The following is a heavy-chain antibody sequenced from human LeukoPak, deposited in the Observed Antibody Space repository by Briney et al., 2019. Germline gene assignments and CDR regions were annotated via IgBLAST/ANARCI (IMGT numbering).Heavy chain of an antibody. D-gene: IGHD3-22*01. Sequence: PGGSLRLSCAASGFTFSGYWMHWVRQAPGKGLEWVSSISSSGSTKYYADSLKGRFTISRDNARNSLYLQMNSLRAEDTAVYYCHYDRSGHDAFDIWGQGTMVTVSS. CDR1: GFTFSGYW. J-gene: IGHJ3*02. CDR2: ISSSGSTK. V-gene: IGHV3-48*04. CDR3: HYDRSGHDAFDI.